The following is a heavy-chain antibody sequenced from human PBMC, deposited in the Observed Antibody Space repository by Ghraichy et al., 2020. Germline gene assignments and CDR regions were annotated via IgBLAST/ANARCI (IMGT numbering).Heavy chain of an antibody. CDR2: INHSGTR. J-gene: IGHJ3*02. D-gene: IGHD3-3*01. Sequence: SETLSLTCAVLGESFSGYQWNWLRQTPVKGPEWIGEINHSGTRNYNPSLKSRVTISVDTSKRQFSLKLRSVTAADTAVYYCARGLPILARRDCFDIWGQGTTVIVSS. CDR3: ARGLPILARRDCFDI. V-gene: IGHV4-34*01. CDR1: GESFSGYQ.